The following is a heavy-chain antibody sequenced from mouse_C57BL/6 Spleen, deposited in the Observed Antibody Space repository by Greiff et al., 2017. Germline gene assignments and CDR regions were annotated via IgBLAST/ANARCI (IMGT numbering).Heavy chain of an antibody. V-gene: IGHV1-82*01. Sequence: VQRVESGPELVKPGASVKFSCKASGYAFSSSWMNWVKQRPGKGLEWIGRIYPGDGDTNYNGKFKGKATLTADKSSSTAYMQLSSLTSEDSAVYVCARPYHYCSNYPYAMDCWGKGTSVTVST. CDR1: GYAFSSSW. J-gene: IGHJ4*01. CDR2: IYPGDGDT. CDR3: ARPYHYCSNYPYAMDC. D-gene: IGHD2-5*01.